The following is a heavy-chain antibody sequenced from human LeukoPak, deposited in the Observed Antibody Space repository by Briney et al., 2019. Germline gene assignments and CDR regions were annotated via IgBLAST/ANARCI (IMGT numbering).Heavy chain of an antibody. Sequence: SETLSLTCTVSGGSISSYYWSWIRQPPGKGLEWIGYIYTSGSTNYNPSLKSRVTISVDTSKNQFSLKLSSVTAADTAVYYCATTQNYYDRSGYYPLGYWGQGTLVTVSS. J-gene: IGHJ4*02. V-gene: IGHV4-4*09. D-gene: IGHD3-22*01. CDR2: IYTSGST. CDR3: ATTQNYYDRSGYYPLGY. CDR1: GGSISSYY.